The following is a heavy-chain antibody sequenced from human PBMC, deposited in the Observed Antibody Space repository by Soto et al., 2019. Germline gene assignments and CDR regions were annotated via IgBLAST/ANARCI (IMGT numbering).Heavy chain of an antibody. CDR2: ISGSGGTT. V-gene: IGHV3-23*01. CDR3: AKDQAAAGTISRYFQH. CDR1: GFSFSTYA. D-gene: IGHD6-13*01. Sequence: GGSLRLSCAASGFSFSTYAMSWVRQAPGKGLEWVSGISGSGGTTYYADSVKGRFTISRDNSKNTLYLQVNSLRAEDTAVYYCAKDQAAAGTISRYFQHWGQGTLVTVSS. J-gene: IGHJ1*01.